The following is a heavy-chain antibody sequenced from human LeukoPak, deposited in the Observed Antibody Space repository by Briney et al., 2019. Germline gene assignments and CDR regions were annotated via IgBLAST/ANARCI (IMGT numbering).Heavy chain of an antibody. CDR1: GFTFSGYW. Sequence: PGGSLRLSCAASGFTFSGYWMTWVRQAPGKGLEWVANTKQDGSEKYYVDSVKGRFTISRDNAKNSLYLQMNSLRAEDTAVYYCARGHLSRFDYWGQGTLVTVSS. J-gene: IGHJ4*02. CDR3: ARGHLSRFDY. V-gene: IGHV3-7*01. CDR2: TKQDGSEK. D-gene: IGHD3-3*02.